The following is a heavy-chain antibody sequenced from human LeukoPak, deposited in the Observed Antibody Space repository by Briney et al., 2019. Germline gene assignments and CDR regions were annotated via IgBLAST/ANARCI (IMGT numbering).Heavy chain of an antibody. CDR2: IYYSGNT. CDR1: GDSISNSNFY. J-gene: IGHJ4*02. D-gene: IGHD1-26*01. V-gene: IGHV4-39*01. CDR3: ASHPSGSFVDY. Sequence: PSETLSLTCTVSGDSISNSNFYWGWIRQPPGKGLEWIGNIYYSGNTYYNPSLKSRVTISVDTSKNQFSLKLSSVTAADTAVYYCASHPSGSFVDYWGQGTLVTVSS.